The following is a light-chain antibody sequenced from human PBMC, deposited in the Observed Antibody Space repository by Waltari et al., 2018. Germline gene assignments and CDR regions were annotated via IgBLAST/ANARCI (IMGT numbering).Light chain of an antibody. J-gene: IGKJ4*01. Sequence: ETVMTQSPATLSVAPGARATLSCRASQGVGRELAWYQQKPGQAPRLLIYGVSTRATGVPARFSGSGSGAEFTLTISSLQSEDFEVYYCQQYDNWPLTFGGGTKVEIK. CDR3: QQYDNWPLT. V-gene: IGKV3D-15*01. CDR1: QGVGRE. CDR2: GVS.